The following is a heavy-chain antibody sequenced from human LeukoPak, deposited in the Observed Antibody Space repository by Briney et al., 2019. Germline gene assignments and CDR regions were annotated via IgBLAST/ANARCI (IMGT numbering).Heavy chain of an antibody. CDR1: GGSISSYY. Sequence: SETLSLTCTVSGGSISSYYWSWIRQPAGKGLEWIGRIYTSGSTNYNASLKSRVSMSVDTSKNQFPLKLSSVTAADTAVFYCARENSGSYREFDYWGQGTLVIVSS. D-gene: IGHD1-26*01. V-gene: IGHV4-4*07. CDR2: IYTSGST. CDR3: ARENSGSYREFDY. J-gene: IGHJ4*02.